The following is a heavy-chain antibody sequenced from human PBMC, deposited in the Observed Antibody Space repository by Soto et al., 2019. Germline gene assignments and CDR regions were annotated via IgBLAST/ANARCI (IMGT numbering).Heavy chain of an antibody. CDR2: MNPNSGNT. D-gene: IGHD5-18*01. J-gene: IGHJ4*02. Sequence: GASVKVSCKASGYTFTSYDINWVRQATGQGLEWMGWMNPNSGNTAYAQKFQGRVTMTRNTSISTAYMELSSLRSEDTAVYYCAREGGYSYGFGYWGQGTLLTVSS. V-gene: IGHV1-8*01. CDR3: AREGGYSYGFGY. CDR1: GYTFTSYD.